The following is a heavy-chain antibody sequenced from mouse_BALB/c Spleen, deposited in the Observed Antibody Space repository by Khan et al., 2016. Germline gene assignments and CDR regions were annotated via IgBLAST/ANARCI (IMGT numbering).Heavy chain of an antibody. D-gene: IGHD1-1*01. Sequence: EVQLQESGGGLVQPGGSLKLSCAASGFDFSRYWMSWVRQAPGKGLEWIGEINPDSSTITYTPSLKDKFIISRDNAKNTLYLQMSKVRSEGTALYYCARAGYYGYLAYWGQGTLVTVSA. CDR1: GFDFSRYW. J-gene: IGHJ3*01. V-gene: IGHV4-1*02. CDR2: INPDSSTI. CDR3: ARAGYYGYLAY.